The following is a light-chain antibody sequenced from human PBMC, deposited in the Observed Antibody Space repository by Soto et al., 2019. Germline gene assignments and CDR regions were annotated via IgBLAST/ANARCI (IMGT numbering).Light chain of an antibody. J-gene: IGKJ2*01. Sequence: EIVMTQSPATLSVSPGERATLSCRASQSVGSNLAWYQQKPGQAPRLLIYGASTRTTAIPARFSGSGSGTEFTLTISSLQSEDFAVYYCQHYNNWPPYAFGQGTNLEIK. CDR2: GAS. V-gene: IGKV3-15*01. CDR1: QSVGSN. CDR3: QHYNNWPPYA.